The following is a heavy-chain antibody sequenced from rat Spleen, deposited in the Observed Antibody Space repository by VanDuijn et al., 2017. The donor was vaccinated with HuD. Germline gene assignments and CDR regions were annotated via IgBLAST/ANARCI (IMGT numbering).Heavy chain of an antibody. Sequence: EVQLVESGGGLVQPGRSLKLSCAVSGFTFSNYGLHWIRQAPTKSLEWVAYVSMGGSNTFYRDSVKDRFTISRDNAKSTLYLQMDSLRSEDTATYYCTTWDYYNNRFDYWGQGVMVTVSS. CDR3: TTWDYYNNRFDY. D-gene: IGHD1-6*01. V-gene: IGHV5-19*01. CDR2: VSMGGSNT. CDR1: GFTFSNYG. J-gene: IGHJ2*01.